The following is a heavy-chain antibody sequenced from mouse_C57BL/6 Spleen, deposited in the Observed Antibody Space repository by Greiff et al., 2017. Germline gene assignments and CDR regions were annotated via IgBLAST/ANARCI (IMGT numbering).Heavy chain of an antibody. Sequence: VQLQQPGAELVMPGASVKLSCKASGYTFTSYWMHWVKQRPGQGLEWIGEIDPSDSYTNYNQKFKGKSTLTVDQSSSTAYMQLSSLTSEDSAVYYCARAFPLAYWGQGTLVTVSA. J-gene: IGHJ3*01. CDR3: ARAFPLAY. V-gene: IGHV1-69*01. CDR2: IDPSDSYT. CDR1: GYTFTSYW.